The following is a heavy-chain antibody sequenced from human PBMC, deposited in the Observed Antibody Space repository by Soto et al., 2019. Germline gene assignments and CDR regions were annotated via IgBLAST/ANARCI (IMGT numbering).Heavy chain of an antibody. D-gene: IGHD2-2*01. V-gene: IGHV3-33*01. CDR1: GSTFSSYG. J-gene: IGHJ6*03. Sequence: QVQLVESGGGVVQPGRSLRLSCAASGSTFSSYGMHWVRQAPGKGLEWVAVIWYDGSNKYYADSVKGRFTISRDNSKNTLYLQMNSLRAEHTAVYYCARDPLGYCSSTSCYYYYYMDVWGKGTTVTVSS. CDR2: IWYDGSNK. CDR3: ARDPLGYCSSTSCYYYYYMDV.